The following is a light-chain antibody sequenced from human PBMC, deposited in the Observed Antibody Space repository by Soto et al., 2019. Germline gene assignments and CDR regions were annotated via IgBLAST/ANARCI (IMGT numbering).Light chain of an antibody. CDR2: EGF. Sequence: SALTQPASVSGSPGKSITISCAGSSSDVGSYNLVSWYQQHPGNAPKLIIYEGFKRPSGVSNRFSASKSGSTASLTISGLQAEDEADYYCCSYAGSSTFVFGTGTKVTVL. V-gene: IGLV2-23*03. J-gene: IGLJ1*01. CDR1: SSDVGSYNL. CDR3: CSYAGSSTFV.